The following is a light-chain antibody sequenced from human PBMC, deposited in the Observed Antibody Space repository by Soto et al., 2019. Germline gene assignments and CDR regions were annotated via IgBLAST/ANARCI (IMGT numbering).Light chain of an antibody. Sequence: DIQRTQSPSSLSTSVGDRVTITCRASQTISTYLNWYQQNPGKAPKLLIYAASNLQNGVPSRFSGSGSGTDFTLTFSSLQPEDFATYYCQKSSSIPYTFGQGTKLEIK. CDR2: AAS. CDR3: QKSSSIPYT. CDR1: QTISTY. V-gene: IGKV1-39*01. J-gene: IGKJ2*01.